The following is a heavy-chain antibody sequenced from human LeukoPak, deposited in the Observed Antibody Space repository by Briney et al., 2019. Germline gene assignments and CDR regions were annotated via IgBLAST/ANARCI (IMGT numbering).Heavy chain of an antibody. CDR3: ARSINTAVFDY. J-gene: IGHJ4*02. Sequence: GGSLRLSCAASGFTFSSYAMHWVRQAPGKGLEWVAVISYDGSNKYYADSVKGRFTISRDNSKNTLYLQMNSLRAEDTAVYYCARSINTAVFDYWGQRTLVTVSS. CDR1: GFTFSSYA. V-gene: IGHV3-30*01. CDR2: ISYDGSNK. D-gene: IGHD2-21*01.